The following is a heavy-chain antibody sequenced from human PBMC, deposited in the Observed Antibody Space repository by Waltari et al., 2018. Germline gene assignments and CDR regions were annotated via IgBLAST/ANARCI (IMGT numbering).Heavy chain of an antibody. J-gene: IGHJ3*02. D-gene: IGHD5-12*01. Sequence: QVQLQESGPGLVKPSETLSLTCTVSGGSIRSYYWSWIRPPPCKGLGWIGYIYYSWSTNYNPSLRSLVTISVDTSKNQLSLKLSSVTAADTAVYYCARRYSGYDFDAFDIWGQGTMVTVSS. V-gene: IGHV4-59*01. CDR1: GGSIRSYY. CDR2: IYYSWST. CDR3: ARRYSGYDFDAFDI.